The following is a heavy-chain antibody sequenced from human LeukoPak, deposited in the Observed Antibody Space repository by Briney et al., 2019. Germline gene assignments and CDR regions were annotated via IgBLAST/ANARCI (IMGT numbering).Heavy chain of an antibody. CDR1: GGSISSGSYY. D-gene: IGHD3-9*01. CDR2: IYTSGST. J-gene: IGHJ5*02. CDR3: ARDANYDILTGPRGRWFDP. V-gene: IGHV4-61*02. Sequence: SETLSLTCTVSGGSISSGSYYWSWIRQPAGKGLEWIGRIYTSGSTNYNPSLKSRVTISVDTSKNQFSLKLSPVTAADTAVYYCARDANYDILTGPRGRWFDPWGQGTLVTVSS.